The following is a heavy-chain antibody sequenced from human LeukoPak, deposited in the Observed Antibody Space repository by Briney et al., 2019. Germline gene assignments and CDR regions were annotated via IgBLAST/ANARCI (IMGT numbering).Heavy chain of an antibody. CDR1: GYTFTGYY. CDR3: ARAWGYDSYYYYYMDV. D-gene: IGHD5-12*01. V-gene: IGHV1-2*02. J-gene: IGHJ6*03. CDR2: INPNSGGT. Sequence: ASVKVSCKASGYTFTGYYMHWVRQAPGRGLEWMGWINPNSGGTNYAQKFQGRVTMTRDTSISTAYMELSRLRSDDTAVYYCARAWGYDSYYYYYMDVWGKGTTVTVSS.